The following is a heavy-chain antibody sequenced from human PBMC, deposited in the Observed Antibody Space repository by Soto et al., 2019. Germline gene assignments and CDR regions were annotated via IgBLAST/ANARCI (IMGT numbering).Heavy chain of an antibody. Sequence: GASVKVSCKASGYTFTSYGISWVRQAPGQGLEWMGWISAYNGNTNYAQKLQGRVTMTTDTATSTAYMELRSLGSDDTGVYYCASSDYGDYNAFDIWGQGTMVTVSS. D-gene: IGHD4-17*01. CDR3: ASSDYGDYNAFDI. CDR2: ISAYNGNT. CDR1: GYTFTSYG. J-gene: IGHJ3*02. V-gene: IGHV1-18*01.